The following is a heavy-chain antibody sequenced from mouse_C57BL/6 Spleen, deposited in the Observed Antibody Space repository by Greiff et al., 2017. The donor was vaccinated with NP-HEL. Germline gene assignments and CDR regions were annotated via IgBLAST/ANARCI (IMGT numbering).Heavy chain of an antibody. J-gene: IGHJ3*01. V-gene: IGHV14-3*01. CDR3: ARTYYGNPSWFAY. CDR2: IDPANGNT. D-gene: IGHD2-10*01. CDR1: GFNIKNTY. Sequence: VQLKQSVAELVRPGASVKLSCTASGFNIKNTYMHWVKQRPEQGLEWIGRIDPANGNTKYAPKFQGKATITADTSSNTAYLQLSSLTSEDTAIYYCARTYYGNPSWFAYWGQGTLVTVSA.